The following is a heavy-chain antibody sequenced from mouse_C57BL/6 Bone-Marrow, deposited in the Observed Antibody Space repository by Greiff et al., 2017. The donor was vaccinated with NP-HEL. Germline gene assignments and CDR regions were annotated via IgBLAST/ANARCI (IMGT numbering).Heavy chain of an antibody. CDR3: TSLITTIVAPYYYAMDY. D-gene: IGHD1-1*01. Sequence: EVKLVESGEGLVKPGGSLKLSCAASGFTFSSYAMSWVRQTPEKRLEWVAYISSGGDYIYYADTVKGRFTISRDNARNTLYLQMSSLTSEDTAMYYCTSLITTIVAPYYYAMDYWGQGTSVTVSS. V-gene: IGHV5-9-1*02. CDR2: ISSGGDYI. CDR1: GFTFSSYA. J-gene: IGHJ4*01.